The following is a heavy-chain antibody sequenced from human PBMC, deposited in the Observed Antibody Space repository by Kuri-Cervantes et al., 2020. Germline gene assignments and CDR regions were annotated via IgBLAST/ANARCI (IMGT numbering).Heavy chain of an antibody. V-gene: IGHV3-30-3*01. CDR2: ISYDGSNK. Sequence: GGSLRLSCAASGFTFSSYAMHWVRQAPGKGLEWVAVISYDGSNKYYADSVKGRFTISRDNAKNTLYLQMNSLRAEDTAVYSCAREQVAGNPNDAFDIWGQGTMVTVSS. CDR3: AREQVAGNPNDAFDI. CDR1: GFTFSSYA. J-gene: IGHJ3*02. D-gene: IGHD6-19*01.